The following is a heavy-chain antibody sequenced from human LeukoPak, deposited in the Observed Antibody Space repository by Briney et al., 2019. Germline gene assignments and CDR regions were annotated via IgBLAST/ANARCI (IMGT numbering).Heavy chain of an antibody. Sequence: SVKVSCKASGGTFSSYAISWVRQASGQGLEWMGGIIPIFGTANYAQKFQGRVTITADESTSTAYMELSSLRSEDTAVYYRARVGPGIAAAALEDYYYYGMDVWGKGTTVTVSS. V-gene: IGHV1-69*01. CDR3: ARVGPGIAAAALEDYYYYGMDV. CDR1: GGTFSSYA. D-gene: IGHD6-13*01. J-gene: IGHJ6*04. CDR2: IIPIFGTA.